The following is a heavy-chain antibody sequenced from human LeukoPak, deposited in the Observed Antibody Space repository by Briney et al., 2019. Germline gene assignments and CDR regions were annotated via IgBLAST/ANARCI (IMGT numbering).Heavy chain of an antibody. CDR3: ARHDWYYDSMDAFDI. D-gene: IGHD3-22*01. V-gene: IGHV4-39*01. CDR1: GGSISSSSYY. Sequence: SETLSLTCTVSGGSISSSSYYWGWIRQPPGTGLEWIGSIYYSGSTYYNPSLKSRVTISVDTSKNQFSLKLSSVTAADTAVYYCARHDWYYDSMDAFDIWGQGTMVTVSS. CDR2: IYYSGST. J-gene: IGHJ3*02.